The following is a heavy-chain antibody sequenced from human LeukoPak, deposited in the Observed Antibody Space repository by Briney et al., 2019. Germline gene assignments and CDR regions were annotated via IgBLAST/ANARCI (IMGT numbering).Heavy chain of an antibody. Sequence: GGSLRLSCAASGFIFSTYALHWVRQAPGKGLEWVAVIWSDGTNRYYGDSVKGRFSISRDDSQKRVFLQMNNLRADDTAVYYCARDAQRGFDYSNSLQYWGQGALVTVSS. CDR3: ARDAQRGFDYSNSLQY. CDR1: GFIFSTYA. V-gene: IGHV3-33*01. J-gene: IGHJ4*02. CDR2: IWSDGTNR. D-gene: IGHD4-11*01.